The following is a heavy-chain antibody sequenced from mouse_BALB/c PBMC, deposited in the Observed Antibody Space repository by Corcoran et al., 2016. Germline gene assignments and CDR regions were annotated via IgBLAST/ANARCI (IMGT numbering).Heavy chain of an antibody. CDR1: GYSFTGYT. CDR3: ARWSYGNSPHYAMDY. V-gene: IGHV1-18*01. D-gene: IGHD2-10*02. Sequence: EVQLQQSGPELVKPGASMKISCKASGYSFTGYTMNWVKQSHGKNLEWIGLINPYNGGTSYNQKFKGKATLTVDKSSSTAYMELLSLTSEDSAAYYCARWSYGNSPHYAMDYWGQGTSVTVSS. J-gene: IGHJ4*01. CDR2: INPYNGGT.